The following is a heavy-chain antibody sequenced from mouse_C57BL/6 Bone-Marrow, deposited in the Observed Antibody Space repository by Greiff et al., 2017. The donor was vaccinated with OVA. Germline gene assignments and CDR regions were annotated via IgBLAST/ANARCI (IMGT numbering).Heavy chain of an antibody. CDR2: IDPNSGGT. V-gene: IGHV1-72*01. CDR1: GYTFTSYW. Sequence: QVQLQQPGAELVKPGASVKLSCKASGYTFTSYWMHWVKQRPGRGLEWIGRIDPNSGGTKYNEKFKSKATLTVDKPSSTAYMQLSSLTSEDSAVYYCARRSGIYYGNLLAMDYWGQGTSVTVSS. J-gene: IGHJ4*01. CDR3: ARRSGIYYGNLLAMDY. D-gene: IGHD2-1*01.